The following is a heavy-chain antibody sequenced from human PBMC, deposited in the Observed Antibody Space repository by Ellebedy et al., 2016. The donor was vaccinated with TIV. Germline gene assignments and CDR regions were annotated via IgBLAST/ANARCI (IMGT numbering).Heavy chain of an antibody. CDR1: GFTFSSYG. J-gene: IGHJ2*01. D-gene: IGHD4/OR15-4a*01. CDR2: IWYDGSNK. CDR3: AKYEYGRRYFDL. Sequence: GESLKISCAASGFTFSSYGMHWVRQAPGKGLEWVAVIWYDGSNKYYADSVKGRFTISRDNSKNTLYLQMNSLRAEDTAVYYCAKYEYGRRYFDLWGRGTLVTVSS. V-gene: IGHV3-33*06.